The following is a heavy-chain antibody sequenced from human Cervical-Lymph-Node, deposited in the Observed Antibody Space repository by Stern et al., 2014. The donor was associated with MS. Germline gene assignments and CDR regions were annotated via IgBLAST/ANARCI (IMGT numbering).Heavy chain of an antibody. J-gene: IGHJ4*02. D-gene: IGHD4-17*01. V-gene: IGHV4-30-4*01. Sequence: VQLEESGPRLVKPSQTLSLTCTVSGGSISSGGSFWSWVRQAPGTGLVWIGYIYDSQTTYYTPSLKSRVSMSMDTSKNLFSLELASVTAADTAVYFCARFNVTTFDYWGQGTLVTVSS. CDR1: GGSISSGGSF. CDR3: ARFNVTTFDY. CDR2: IYDSQTT.